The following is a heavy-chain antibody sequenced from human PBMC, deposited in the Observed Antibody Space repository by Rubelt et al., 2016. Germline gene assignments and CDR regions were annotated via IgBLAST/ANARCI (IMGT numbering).Heavy chain of an antibody. CDR2: IDPGDSYT. D-gene: IGHD3-10*01. CDR3: AGHGELLWFGESSDGY. CDR1: GYSFTSYW. J-gene: IGHJ4*02. Sequence: EVQLVQSGAEVKKPGESLRISCKGSGYSFTSYWISWVRQMPGKGLEWLGRIDPGDSYTNSSPSFQGPFTSSAAQSISTCYLQLSSLKASDTAMYYGAGHGELLWFGESSDGYWGQGTLVTVSS. V-gene: IGHV5-10-1*01.